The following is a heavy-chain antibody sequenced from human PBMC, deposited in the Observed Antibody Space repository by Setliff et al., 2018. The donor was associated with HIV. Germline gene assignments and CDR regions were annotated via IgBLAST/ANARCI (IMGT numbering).Heavy chain of an antibody. CDR2: IYYSGGT. J-gene: IGHJ4*02. D-gene: IGHD6-19*01. Sequence: SETLSLTCSVPGGSINSYYWSWIRQPPGKGLEWVGYIYYSGGTTYNPSLKSRVTISVDTSKNQFSLKLTSVTVADTAVYYCAGYTSGWYAPYWGQGTLVTVSS. V-gene: IGHV4-59*01. CDR1: GGSINSYY. CDR3: AGYTSGWYAPY.